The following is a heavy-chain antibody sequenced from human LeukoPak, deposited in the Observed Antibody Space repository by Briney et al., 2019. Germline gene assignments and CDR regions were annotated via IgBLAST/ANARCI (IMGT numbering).Heavy chain of an antibody. CDR3: AKALVIVVVPAALDY. J-gene: IGHJ4*02. V-gene: IGHV3-9*01. CDR2: ISWNSGSI. Sequence: GGSLRLSCAASGFTFDDYAMHWVRQAPGKGLEWVSGISWNSGSIGYADSVKGRFTISRDNSKNTLYLQMNSLRAEDTAVYYCAKALVIVVVPAALDYWGQGILVTVSS. D-gene: IGHD2-2*01. CDR1: GFTFDDYA.